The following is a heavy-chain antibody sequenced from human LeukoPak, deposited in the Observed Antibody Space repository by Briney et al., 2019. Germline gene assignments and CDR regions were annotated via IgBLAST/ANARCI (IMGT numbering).Heavy chain of an antibody. Sequence: GGSLRLSCAASGFTFSTYSMNWVRQAPWKGLEWVSTINGNGAATYYADSFKGRFLISRDDSKSTVYLRMNKLRVEDSGLYYCANGLAASGNFLLRDYYYFIDVWGKGTTVIVS. J-gene: IGHJ6*03. D-gene: IGHD1-26*01. CDR3: ANGLAASGNFLLRDYYYFIDV. CDR2: INGNGAAT. CDR1: GFTFSTYS. V-gene: IGHV3-23*01.